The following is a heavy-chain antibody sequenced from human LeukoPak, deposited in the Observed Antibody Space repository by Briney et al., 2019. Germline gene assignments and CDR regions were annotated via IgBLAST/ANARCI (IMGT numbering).Heavy chain of an antibody. D-gene: IGHD2/OR15-2a*01. CDR1: GLAFRDYY. CDR3: AKYLSARGHPYALEV. J-gene: IGHJ6*02. CDR2: ISGSGSFT. V-gene: IGHV3-11*03. Sequence: GGSLRLSCAASGLAFRDYYMSWIRQAPGKGLEWLSYISGSGSFTNFADSVKGRFSVSRDNANDSMYLQMNSLRAEDTAVYNCAKYLSARGHPYALEVWVQGSTVTVSS.